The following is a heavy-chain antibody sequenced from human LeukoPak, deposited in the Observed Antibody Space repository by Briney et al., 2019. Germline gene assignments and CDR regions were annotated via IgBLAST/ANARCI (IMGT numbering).Heavy chain of an antibody. CDR1: GFTFSSYA. V-gene: IGHV3-23*01. CDR3: ARGQLEGGYSGYELYFDY. CDR2: ISGSGGST. J-gene: IGHJ4*02. D-gene: IGHD5-12*01. Sequence: PGGSLRLSCAASGFTFSSYAMSWVRQAPGKGLEWVSAISGSGGSTYCADSVKGRFTISRDNAKNSLYLQMNSLRAEDTAVYYCARGQLEGGYSGYELYFDYWGQGTLVTVSS.